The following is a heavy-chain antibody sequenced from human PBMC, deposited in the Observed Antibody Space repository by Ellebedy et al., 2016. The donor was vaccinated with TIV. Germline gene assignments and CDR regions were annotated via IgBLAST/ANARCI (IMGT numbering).Heavy chain of an antibody. CDR1: GFTFSSYA. J-gene: IGHJ5*02. CDR3: ALEYCGGDCYPEPNWFDP. D-gene: IGHD2-21*02. Sequence: GGSLRLSXAASGFTFSSYAMSWVRQAPGKGLEWVSAISGSGGSTYYADSVKGRFTISRDNSKNTLYLQMNSLRAEDTAVYYCALEYCGGDCYPEPNWFDPWGQGTLVTVSS. CDR2: ISGSGGST. V-gene: IGHV3-23*01.